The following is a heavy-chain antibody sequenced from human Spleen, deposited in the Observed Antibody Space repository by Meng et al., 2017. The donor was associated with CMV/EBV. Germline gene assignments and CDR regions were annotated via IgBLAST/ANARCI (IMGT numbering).Heavy chain of an antibody. CDR2: INHSGST. J-gene: IGHJ4*02. D-gene: IGHD5-24*01. Sequence: CAVYGGSFSGYYWSWIRQPPGKGLEWIGEINHSGSTNYNPSLKSRVTISVDTSKNQFSLKLSSVTAADTAVYYCARARWLQYRGLFDYWGQGTLVTVSS. CDR1: GGSFSGYY. V-gene: IGHV4-34*01. CDR3: ARARWLQYRGLFDY.